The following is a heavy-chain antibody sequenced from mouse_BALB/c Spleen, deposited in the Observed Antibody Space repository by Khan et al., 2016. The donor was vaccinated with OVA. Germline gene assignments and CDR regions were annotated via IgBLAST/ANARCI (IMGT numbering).Heavy chain of an antibody. Sequence: QVRLKQAGPELVKPGALVKISCKASGYTFTAYDINWVKQRPGQGLEWIGWIYPGDGSTKYNENFKGKATLTTDTSSNTAYMQLSSLTSEKSAVYFCAREGLRGVAMDYWGQGTSVSVSS. CDR2: IYPGDGST. V-gene: IGHV1S56*01. D-gene: IGHD2-4*01. CDR3: AREGLRGVAMDY. CDR1: GYTFTAYD. J-gene: IGHJ4*01.